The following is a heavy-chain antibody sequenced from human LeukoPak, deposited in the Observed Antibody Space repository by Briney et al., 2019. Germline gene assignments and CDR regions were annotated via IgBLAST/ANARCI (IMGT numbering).Heavy chain of an antibody. V-gene: IGHV3-21*01. J-gene: IGHJ4*02. CDR2: ISSSSTYI. CDR3: ARDGRCGGDCYAS. CDR1: GFSFSSYT. D-gene: IGHD2-21*02. Sequence: GGSLRLSCAASGFSFSSYTMNWVRQAPGKGLEWVSIISSSSTYIYYADSVRGRFTISRDNAKNALYLQMNSLRVEDTAVYYCARDGRCGGDCYASWGQGTLVTVSS.